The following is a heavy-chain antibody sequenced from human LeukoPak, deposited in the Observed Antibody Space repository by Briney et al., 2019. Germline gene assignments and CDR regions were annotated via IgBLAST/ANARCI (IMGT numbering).Heavy chain of an antibody. CDR2: MNPNSGNT. V-gene: IGHV1-8*03. Sequence: ASVKVSCKASGYTFTSYDINWVRQATGQGLEWMGWMNPNSGNTGYAQKFQGRVTITRNTSISTAYMELSSLRSEDTAVYYCARVPYYDFWSGYRGSSDAFDIWGQGTMVTVSS. CDR1: GYTFTSYD. J-gene: IGHJ3*02. CDR3: ARVPYYDFWSGYRGSSDAFDI. D-gene: IGHD3-3*01.